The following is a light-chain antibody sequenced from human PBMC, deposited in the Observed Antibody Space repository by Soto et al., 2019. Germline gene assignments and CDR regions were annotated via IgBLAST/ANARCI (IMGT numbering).Light chain of an antibody. CDR3: SSYTSSSTLGV. Sequence: QSALTQPASVSGSPGPSITISCTGTSSDVGGYNYVSWYQQHPGKAPKLMIYDVSNRPSGVSNLFSGSKSGNTASLTISGLQAEDEADYYCSSYTSSSTLGVFGGGTKLTVL. V-gene: IGLV2-14*01. CDR1: SSDVGGYNY. CDR2: DVS. J-gene: IGLJ2*01.